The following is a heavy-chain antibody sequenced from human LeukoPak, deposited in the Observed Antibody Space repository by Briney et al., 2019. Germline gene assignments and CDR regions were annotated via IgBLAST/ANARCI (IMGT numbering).Heavy chain of an antibody. Sequence: GGSLRLSCAASGFTFRSYAMQWVRQAPGKGLEWVSYITYNSGTIFYADSVKGRFTISRDNAKDSLYLQMSSLRAEDTAVYYCATDSGYSYDDDYWGQGTLVTVSS. J-gene: IGHJ4*02. CDR3: ATDSGYSYDDDY. V-gene: IGHV3-48*01. CDR2: ITYNSGTI. D-gene: IGHD5-18*01. CDR1: GFTFRSYA.